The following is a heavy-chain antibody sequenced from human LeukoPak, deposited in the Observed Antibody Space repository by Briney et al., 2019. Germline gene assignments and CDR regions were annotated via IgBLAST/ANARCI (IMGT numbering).Heavy chain of an antibody. CDR3: ARDRTVPMVRGVPSDLPHRNGMDV. CDR2: IIPIFGTA. CDR1: GYTLISYH. Sequence: GASVKVSCKASGYTLISYHIHWVRQAPGQGLEWMGGIIPIFGTANYAQKFQGRVTITADESTSTAYMELSSLRSEDTAVYYCARDRTVPMVRGVPSDLPHRNGMDVWGQGTTVTVSS. V-gene: IGHV1-69*13. D-gene: IGHD3-10*01. J-gene: IGHJ6*02.